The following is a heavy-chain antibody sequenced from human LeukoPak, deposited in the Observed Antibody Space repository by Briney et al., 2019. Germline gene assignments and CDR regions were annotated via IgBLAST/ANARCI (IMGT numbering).Heavy chain of an antibody. CDR3: TPHLWGGTYPYYLAY. D-gene: IGHD1-26*01. CDR1: GFTFRSYA. Sequence: GGSLRLSCEASGFTFRSYAMSWARQAPGKGLEWVSVITTGGDTYYADSVKGRFTISRDNSKNTLYLQLNSLRADDTAVYYCTPHLWGGTYPYYLAYWGQGTLVTVSS. V-gene: IGHV3-23*01. CDR2: ITTGGDT. J-gene: IGHJ4*02.